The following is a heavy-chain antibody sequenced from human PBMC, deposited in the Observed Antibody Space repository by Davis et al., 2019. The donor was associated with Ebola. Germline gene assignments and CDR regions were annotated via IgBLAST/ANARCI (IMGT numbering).Heavy chain of an antibody. Sequence: GESLKISCAASGFTFSSYWMSWVRQAPGKGLEWVANIKQDGSEKYYVDSVKGRFTISRDNAKNSLYLQMNSLRAEDTAVYYCARDGAAAGYDWGQRTLVTVSS. CDR1: GFTFSSYW. J-gene: IGHJ4*02. CDR2: IKQDGSEK. CDR3: ARDGAAAGYD. V-gene: IGHV3-7*01. D-gene: IGHD6-13*01.